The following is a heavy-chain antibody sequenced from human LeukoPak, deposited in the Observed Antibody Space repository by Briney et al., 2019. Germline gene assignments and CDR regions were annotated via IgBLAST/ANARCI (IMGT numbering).Heavy chain of an antibody. J-gene: IGHJ4*02. CDR1: GFTFSSYG. D-gene: IGHD3-10*01. V-gene: IGHV3-33*06. Sequence: GGSLRLSCAASGFTFSSYGMHWVRQAPGKGLEWVSVIWYDGSNKYYADSVKGRFTISSDNSKNTLYLQMNSLRAEDTAVYYCAKDYYGPSGGIDYWGQGTLVTVSS. CDR2: IWYDGSNK. CDR3: AKDYYGPSGGIDY.